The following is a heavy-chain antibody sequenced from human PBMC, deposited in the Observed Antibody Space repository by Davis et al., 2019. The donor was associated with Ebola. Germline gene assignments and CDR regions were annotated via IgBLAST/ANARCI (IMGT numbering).Heavy chain of an antibody. Sequence: GGSLRLSCAASGFTFSSHAMSWVRQAPGRGLEWVSGISNTGGTSYYADSVKGRFTISRDNSKNTLFLQMSGLRVEDTAIYYCAKGGHFSAFDLWGQGTMVTVSS. CDR3: AKGGHFSAFDL. D-gene: IGHD3-16*01. V-gene: IGHV3-23*01. CDR1: GFTFSSHA. CDR2: ISNTGGTS. J-gene: IGHJ3*01.